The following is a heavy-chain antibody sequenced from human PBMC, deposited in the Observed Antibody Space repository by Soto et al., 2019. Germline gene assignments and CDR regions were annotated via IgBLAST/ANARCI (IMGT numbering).Heavy chain of an antibody. Sequence: SETPSLTCTVSGGSISSYYWSWIRQPPGKGLEWIGYIYYSGSTNYNPSLKSRVTISVDTSKNQFSLKLSSVTAADTAVYYCARVPSYCSSTSCYHYYYMDVWGKGTTVTVSS. CDR2: IYYSGST. V-gene: IGHV4-59*01. CDR1: GGSISSYY. D-gene: IGHD2-2*01. J-gene: IGHJ6*03. CDR3: ARVPSYCSSTSCYHYYYMDV.